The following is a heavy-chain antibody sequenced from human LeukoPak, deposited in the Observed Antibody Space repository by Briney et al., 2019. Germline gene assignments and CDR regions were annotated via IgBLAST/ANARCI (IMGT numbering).Heavy chain of an antibody. CDR1: GYTFTSYG. CDR2: ISAYNGNT. D-gene: IGHD6-13*01. Sequence: ASVKVSCKASGYTFTSYGISWVRQAPGQGLEWMGWISAYNGNTNYAQKLQGRVTMTTDTSTSTAYMELSRLRSDDTAVYYCARRNTRQQLVDPWGQGTLVTVSS. J-gene: IGHJ4*02. V-gene: IGHV1-18*01. CDR3: ARRNTRQQLVDP.